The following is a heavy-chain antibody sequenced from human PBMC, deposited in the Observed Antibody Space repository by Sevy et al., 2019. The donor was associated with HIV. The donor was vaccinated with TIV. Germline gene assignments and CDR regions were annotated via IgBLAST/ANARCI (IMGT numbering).Heavy chain of an antibody. V-gene: IGHV1-2*06. CDR1: GYTFTGYY. D-gene: IGHD6-6*01. Sequence: ASVKVSCKASGYTFTGYYMHWVRQAPGQGLEWMGRINPNSGGTNYAQKFQGRVTMTRDTSISTAYMELSRLRSDDTAVYYCAREKQLSYYYYGMDVWGQWTTVTVSS. CDR2: INPNSGGT. J-gene: IGHJ6*02. CDR3: AREKQLSYYYYGMDV.